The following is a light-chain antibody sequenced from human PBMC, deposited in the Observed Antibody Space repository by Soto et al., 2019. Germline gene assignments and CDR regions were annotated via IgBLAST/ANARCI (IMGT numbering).Light chain of an antibody. CDR1: YSDVGGSNY. CDR2: EVI. Sequence: QSALTQPPSASGSPGQSVTISCTGTYSDVGGSNYVSWYQQHPGKAPKLVIYEVIQRPSGVTDRVSGSRSGNTASLTVSRLQAEDEADSYFSSNVVGTNLKIFGGGTKLTVL. J-gene: IGLJ2*01. CDR3: SSNVVGTNLKI. V-gene: IGLV2-8*01.